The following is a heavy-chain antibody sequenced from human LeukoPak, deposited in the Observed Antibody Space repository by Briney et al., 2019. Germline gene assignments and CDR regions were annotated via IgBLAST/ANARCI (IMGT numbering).Heavy chain of an antibody. J-gene: IGHJ4*02. CDR2: IRYDGSNK. Sequence: GGSLRLSCAASGFTFSSYGMHWVRQAPGMGLEWVAFIRYDGSNKYYADSVKGRFTISRDNAKNSLYLQMNSLRAEDTAVYYCARDWAGAYLFDYWGQGTLVTVSS. D-gene: IGHD3-10*01. V-gene: IGHV3-30*02. CDR3: ARDWAGAYLFDY. CDR1: GFTFSSYG.